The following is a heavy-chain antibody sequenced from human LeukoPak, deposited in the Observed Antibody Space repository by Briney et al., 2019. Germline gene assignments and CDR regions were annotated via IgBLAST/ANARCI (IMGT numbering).Heavy chain of an antibody. CDR1: GGSISSGSYY. CDR3: ARYIVATGNFDY. V-gene: IGHV4-61*09. CDR2: ISYSGDT. D-gene: IGHD5-12*01. Sequence: SQTLSLTCTVSGGSISSGSYYWSWIRQSPGKGLEWIGHISYSGDTNYNPSLKSRITLSVDSSKNQFSLSLRSVTAADTAVYYCARYIVATGNFDYWGQGTLVTVSS. J-gene: IGHJ4*02.